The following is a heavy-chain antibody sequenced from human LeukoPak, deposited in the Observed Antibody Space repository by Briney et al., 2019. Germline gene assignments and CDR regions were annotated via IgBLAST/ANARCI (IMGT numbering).Heavy chain of an antibody. CDR1: GFTFSSYS. Sequence: GSLRLSCAASGFTFSSYSMNWVRQAPGKGLEWVSSISSSSSYIYYADTVKGRFTISRDNAKNSLYLQMNSLRAEDTAVYYCARDASFMTTVTPDAFDIWGQGTMVTVSS. D-gene: IGHD4-4*01. J-gene: IGHJ3*02. CDR2: ISSSSSYI. V-gene: IGHV3-21*01. CDR3: ARDASFMTTVTPDAFDI.